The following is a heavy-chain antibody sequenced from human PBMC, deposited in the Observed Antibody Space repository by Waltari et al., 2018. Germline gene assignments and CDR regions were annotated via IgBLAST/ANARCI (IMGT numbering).Heavy chain of an antibody. CDR2: VYYTGST. Sequence: QVQLQESGPGLVKSSQTLSLTCTVPGGSITSGDHYWNWIRQAPGKGLEWIGYVYYTGSTYYNPSLKSRLNISVDTSKSQFTLSLYSVTAADTAVYYCARDRGPGEYYYGMDVWGQGTTVIVSS. CDR3: ARDRGPGEYYYGMDV. V-gene: IGHV4-30-4*01. D-gene: IGHD2-15*01. J-gene: IGHJ6*02. CDR1: GGSITSGDHY.